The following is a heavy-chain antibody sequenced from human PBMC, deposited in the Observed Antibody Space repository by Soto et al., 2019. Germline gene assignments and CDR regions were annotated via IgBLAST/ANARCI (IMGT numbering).Heavy chain of an antibody. Sequence: SVKVSCKASGYIFSNYHLQWVRQAPGQGLQWMGIIHPRGGNSIYAQNFQGRITMTRDTSTSIVYLDLSSLRTEDTAVYYCAREYAPRGYYGSGSPQSMDVSGQGTTVTVSS. CDR1: GYIFSNYH. D-gene: IGHD3-10*01. CDR2: IHPRGGNS. J-gene: IGHJ6*02. V-gene: IGHV1-46*01. CDR3: AREYAPRGYYGSGSPQSMDV.